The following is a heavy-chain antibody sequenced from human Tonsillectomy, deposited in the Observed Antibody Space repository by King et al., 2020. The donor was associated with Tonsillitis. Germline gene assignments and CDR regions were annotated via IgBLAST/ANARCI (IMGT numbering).Heavy chain of an antibody. Sequence: VQLVESGGGLVQPGGSLRLSCAASGFTFSSYAMSWVRQAPGKGLEWVSGISDSGGSTQYADSVKGRFTISRDNSKNTLYLQMNSPRAEDTALYYCATPRVSMKVVVIPDAFEIWGQGTMVTVSS. J-gene: IGHJ3*02. CDR1: GFTFSSYA. V-gene: IGHV3-23*04. D-gene: IGHD2-21*01. CDR2: ISDSGGST. CDR3: ATPRVSMKVVVIPDAFEI.